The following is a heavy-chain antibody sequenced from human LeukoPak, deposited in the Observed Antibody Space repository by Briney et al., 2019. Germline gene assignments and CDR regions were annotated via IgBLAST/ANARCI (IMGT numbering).Heavy chain of an antibody. D-gene: IGHD5-12*01. CDR2: INHSGST. CDR1: GGSISSHY. V-gene: IGHV4-34*01. J-gene: IGHJ4*02. CDR3: AGGGPIVATDY. Sequence: PSETLSLTCTVSGGSISSHYWSWIRQPPGKGLEWIGEINHSGSTNYNPSLKSRATISVDTSKNQFSLKLSSVTAADTAVYYCAGGGPIVATDYWGQGTLVTVSS.